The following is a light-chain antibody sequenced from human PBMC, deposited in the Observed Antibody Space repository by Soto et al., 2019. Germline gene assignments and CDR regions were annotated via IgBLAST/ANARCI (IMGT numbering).Light chain of an antibody. Sequence: EIVLKGSPGTLALSPWEGAALSASASQSVSSSYLAWYQQKPGQAPRLLIYGASSRATGIPDRFSGSGSGTDFTLTISRLEPEDFAVYYCQQYGSSPRTFGQGTKVDIK. V-gene: IGKV3-20*01. CDR3: QQYGSSPRT. CDR1: QSVSSSY. CDR2: GAS. J-gene: IGKJ1*01.